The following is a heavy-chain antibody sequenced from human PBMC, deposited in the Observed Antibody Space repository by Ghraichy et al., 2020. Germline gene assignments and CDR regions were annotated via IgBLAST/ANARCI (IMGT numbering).Heavy chain of an antibody. D-gene: IGHD4-23*01. J-gene: IGHJ3*02. Sequence: LSLTCAASGFTFSSYSMNWVRQAPGKGLEWVLYISSSSSTIYYADSVKGRFTISRDNAKNSLYLQMNSLRDEDTAVYYCARASPVLNSDAFDIWGQGTMVTVSS. CDR1: GFTFSSYS. CDR2: ISSSSSTI. CDR3: ARASPVLNSDAFDI. V-gene: IGHV3-48*02.